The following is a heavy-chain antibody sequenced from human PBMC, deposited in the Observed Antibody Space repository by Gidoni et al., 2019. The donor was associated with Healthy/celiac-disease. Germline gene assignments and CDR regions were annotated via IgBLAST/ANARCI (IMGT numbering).Heavy chain of an antibody. CDR2: INHSGST. CDR1: GGSFSGYY. J-gene: IGHJ4*02. Sequence: QVQLQQWGAGLLKPSGTLSLTCAVYGGSFSGYYWSWIRQPPGKGLEWIGEINHSGSTNYNPSLKSRDTISVDTSKNQFSLKLSSVTAADTAVYYCARGGVAVAGTDYWGQGTLVTVSS. V-gene: IGHV4-34*01. CDR3: ARGGVAVAGTDY. D-gene: IGHD6-19*01.